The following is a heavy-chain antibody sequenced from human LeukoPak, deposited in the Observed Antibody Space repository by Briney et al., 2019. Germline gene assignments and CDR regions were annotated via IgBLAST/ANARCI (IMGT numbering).Heavy chain of an antibody. CDR3: ASWGAYCSSTSCPNWFDP. J-gene: IGHJ5*02. CDR2: INWNGGST. D-gene: IGHD2-2*01. Sequence: GGSLRLSCAASGFTFDDYGMSWVRQAPGKGLEWVSGINWNGGSTGYADSVKGRFTISRDNAKNSPYLQMNSLRAEDTALYYCASWGAYCSSTSCPNWFDPWGQGTLVTVSS. CDR1: GFTFDDYG. V-gene: IGHV3-20*04.